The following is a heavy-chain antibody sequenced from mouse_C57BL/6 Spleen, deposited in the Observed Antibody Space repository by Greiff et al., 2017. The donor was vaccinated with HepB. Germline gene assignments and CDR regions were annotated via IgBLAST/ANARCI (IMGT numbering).Heavy chain of an antibody. CDR2: IYPGDGDT. CDR3: ARATGGY. V-gene: IGHV1-82*01. J-gene: IGHJ2*01. Sequence: QVQLQQSGPELVKPGASVKISCKASGYAFSSSWMNWVKQRPGKGLEWIGRIYPGDGDTNYNGKFKGKATLTADKSSSTAYMQRSSLTSEDSAVYFCARATGGYWGQGTTLTVSS. CDR1: GYAFSSSW.